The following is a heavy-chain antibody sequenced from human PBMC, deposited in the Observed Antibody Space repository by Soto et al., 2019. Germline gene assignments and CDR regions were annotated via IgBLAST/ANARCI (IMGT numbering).Heavy chain of an antibody. CDR1: GFTFSSYA. Sequence: PGGSLRLSCAASGFTFSSYAMHWVRQAPGKGLEYVSAISSNGGSTYYANSVKGRFTISRDNSKNTLYLQMGSLRAEDMAVYYCARGRTGRYCSGGSCPGAFDIWGQGTMVTVSS. D-gene: IGHD2-15*01. V-gene: IGHV3-64*01. CDR2: ISSNGGST. CDR3: ARGRTGRYCSGGSCPGAFDI. J-gene: IGHJ3*02.